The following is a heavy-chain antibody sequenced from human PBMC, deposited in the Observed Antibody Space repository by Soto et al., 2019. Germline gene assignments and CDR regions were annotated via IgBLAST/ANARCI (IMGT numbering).Heavy chain of an antibody. J-gene: IGHJ4*02. V-gene: IGHV4-39*01. D-gene: IGHD1-7*01. CDR1: GGSISSSSYY. CDR2: IYYTGST. Sequence: QLQLQESGPGLVKPSETLSLTCTVSGGSISSSSYYWGWIRQPPGKGLEWIGSIYYTGSTYYNPSLKSRVTISLDTSKNQFSLKLSSVTAADTAVYYCARRKTGTGYFDYWGQGPLVTVSS. CDR3: ARRKTGTGYFDY.